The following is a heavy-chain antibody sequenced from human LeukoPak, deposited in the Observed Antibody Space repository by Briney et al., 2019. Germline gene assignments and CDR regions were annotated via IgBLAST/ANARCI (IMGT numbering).Heavy chain of an antibody. D-gene: IGHD2-2*01. CDR3: VRDFCGSTSCYGYYFDY. CDR1: GFTFSSYA. J-gene: IGHJ4*02. CDR2: ISYDGSNK. Sequence: GGSLRLSCAASGFTFSSYAMYWVRQAPGKGLEWVAVISYDGSNKYHADSVKGRFTISRDNSKKMLYLQVNSLRAEDTAVYYCVRDFCGSTSCYGYYFDYWGQGTLVTVSS. V-gene: IGHV3-30-3*01.